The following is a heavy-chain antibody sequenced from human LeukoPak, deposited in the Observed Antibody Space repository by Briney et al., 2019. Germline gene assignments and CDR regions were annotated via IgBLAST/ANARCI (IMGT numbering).Heavy chain of an antibody. D-gene: IGHD5-12*01. CDR3: ARVRDSGYDYD. J-gene: IGHJ4*02. V-gene: IGHV1-8*01. Sequence: ASVKVSCKASVYTFTSYDINWVRQATGQGLEWRGWMNPNSGNTGYAQKFQGRVTMTRNTSISTAYMELSSLRSEDTAVYYCARVRDSGYDYDWGQGTLVTVSS. CDR1: VYTFTSYD. CDR2: MNPNSGNT.